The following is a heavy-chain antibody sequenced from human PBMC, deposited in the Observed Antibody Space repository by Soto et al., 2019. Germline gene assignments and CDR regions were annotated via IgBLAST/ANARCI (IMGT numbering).Heavy chain of an antibody. CDR1: GFTFDDYA. V-gene: IGHV3-9*01. Sequence: GGSLRLSCAASGFTFDDYAMHWARQAPGKGLEWVSGISWNSGSIGYADSVKGRFTISRDNAKNSLYLQMNSLRAEDTALYYCAKDIVPDGYCSGGSCSGGVRYYYYGMDVWGQGTTVTVSS. J-gene: IGHJ6*02. D-gene: IGHD2-15*01. CDR3: AKDIVPDGYCSGGSCSGGVRYYYYGMDV. CDR2: ISWNSGSI.